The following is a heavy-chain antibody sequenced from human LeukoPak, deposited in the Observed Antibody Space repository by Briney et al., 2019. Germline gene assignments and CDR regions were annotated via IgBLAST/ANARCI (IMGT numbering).Heavy chain of an antibody. CDR1: GGSISSFY. J-gene: IGHJ4*02. Sequence: SETLSLTCTVSGGSISSFYWNWIRQPAGKGLEWIGRLLTGGSTIYNPSLKNRVTISVDKSKNQFSLKLSSVTAADTAVYYCARDEGGGHYDSWGQGTLVTVSS. CDR3: ARDEGGGHYDS. CDR2: LLTGGST. D-gene: IGHD2-21*01. V-gene: IGHV4-4*07.